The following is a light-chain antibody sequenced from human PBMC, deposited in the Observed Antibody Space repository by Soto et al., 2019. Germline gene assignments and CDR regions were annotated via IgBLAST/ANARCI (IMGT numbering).Light chain of an antibody. J-gene: IGKJ4*01. Sequence: EIMLTQSPGTLYLSPGERATLSCRASQSVSSSYLVWYQQRPGQPPRLLIYGTSNRAAGIPDRFTGTGSGTDFTLTIYRLEPEDSAVYYYQQYRSSALTFGGGTKV. V-gene: IGKV3-20*01. CDR1: QSVSSSY. CDR2: GTS. CDR3: QQYRSSALT.